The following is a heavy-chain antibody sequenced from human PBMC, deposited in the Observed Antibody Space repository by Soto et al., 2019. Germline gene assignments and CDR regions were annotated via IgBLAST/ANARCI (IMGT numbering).Heavy chain of an antibody. CDR2: IIPIFGTA. CDR3: AINPSEGRYYYHYYGMDV. V-gene: IGHV1-69*13. J-gene: IGHJ6*02. CDR1: GGTFSSYA. D-gene: IGHD3-16*02. Sequence: SVKVSCKASGGTFSSYAISWVRQAPGQGLEWMGGIIPIFGTANYAQKFQGRVTITADESTSTAYMELSSLRSEDTAVYYCAINPSEGRYYYHYYGMDVWGQGTTVTVSS.